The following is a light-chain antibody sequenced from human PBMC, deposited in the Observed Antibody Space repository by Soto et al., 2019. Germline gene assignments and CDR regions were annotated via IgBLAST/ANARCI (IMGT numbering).Light chain of an antibody. CDR3: CSYAGSNTWV. V-gene: IGLV2-14*01. J-gene: IGLJ3*02. CDR1: SNDVGGYNY. CDR2: EVS. Sequence: QSALTQPASMSGSPGQSITISCTGTSNDVGGYNYVSWYQQHPGKAPKLMIFEVSNRPSGVSNRFSGSKSGNTASLTISGLQAEDEAYYYCCSYAGSNTWVFGGGTKLTVL.